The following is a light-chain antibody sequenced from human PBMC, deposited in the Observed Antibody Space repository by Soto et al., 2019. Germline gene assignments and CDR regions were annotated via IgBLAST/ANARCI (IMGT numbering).Light chain of an antibody. V-gene: IGLV2-14*01. CDR3: SSYTSSTTLHV. J-gene: IGLJ1*01. CDR2: EVS. CDR1: SSDVGGYNY. Sequence: QSVLTQPASVSGSPGQPITISCTGTSSDVGGYNYVSWYQQHPGKVPKLMIYEVSNRPSGVSNRFSGSKSGNTASLTISGLQAEDEADYYCSSYTSSTTLHVFGTGTKVTVL.